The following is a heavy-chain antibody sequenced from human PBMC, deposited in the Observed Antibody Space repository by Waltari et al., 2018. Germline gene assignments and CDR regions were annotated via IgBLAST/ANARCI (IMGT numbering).Heavy chain of an antibody. CDR3: ARESAFSTSWYPGFDP. Sequence: QVELVQSGAEVRKPGASVKVSCKASGYSLTSYYMHWVRQAPGLGLEWMGRINPNSGDTNSAPKSQGRVTLTRDTSVNTAFLELRSLTSDDTAVYFCARESAFSTSWYPGFDPWGQGTLVTVAS. CDR2: INPNSGDT. V-gene: IGHV1-2*06. CDR1: GYSLTSYY. D-gene: IGHD2-2*01. J-gene: IGHJ5*02.